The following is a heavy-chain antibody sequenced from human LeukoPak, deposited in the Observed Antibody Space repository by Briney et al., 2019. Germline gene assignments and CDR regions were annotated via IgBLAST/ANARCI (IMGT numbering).Heavy chain of an antibody. CDR2: ISYDGSNK. V-gene: IGHV3-30*18. CDR1: GFTFSSYG. CDR3: AKPALPSQDAFDI. J-gene: IGHJ3*02. Sequence: GGSLRLSCAASGFTFSSYGMHWVRQAPGKGLEGVAVISYDGSNKYYADSVKGRFTISRDNSKNTLYLQMNSLRAEDTAVYYCAKPALPSQDAFDIWGQGTMVTVSS. D-gene: IGHD2-2*01.